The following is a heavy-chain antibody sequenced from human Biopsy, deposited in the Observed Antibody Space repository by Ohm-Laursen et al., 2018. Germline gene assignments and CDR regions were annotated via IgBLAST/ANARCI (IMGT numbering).Heavy chain of an antibody. CDR3: AAKLTGYFHH. J-gene: IGHJ1*01. D-gene: IGHD3-9*01. Sequence: GSSVKVSCNAPGGTFSNYGVNWVRQAPGQGLEWLGGNIPILGKGNYAQKFQDRVTVAADTSTSTATMELRSLRSDDTVVYYCAAKLTGYFHHWGQGTLVIVSS. CDR2: NIPILGKG. V-gene: IGHV1-69*06. CDR1: GGTFSNYG.